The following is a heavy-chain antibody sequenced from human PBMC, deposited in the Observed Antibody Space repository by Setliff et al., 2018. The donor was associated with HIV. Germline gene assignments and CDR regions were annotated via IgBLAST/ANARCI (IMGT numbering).Heavy chain of an antibody. V-gene: IGHV4-34*01. Sequence: LSLTCTVSGGSITGHYWGWIRQPPGKGLEWIGEINHAGITNYKPSLKSRVTISVDTSENHFSLRLSSVTAADTAVYYCARLDYSNYYSYYIDVWGEGTMVTVSS. D-gene: IGHD4-4*01. CDR1: GGSITGHY. CDR2: INHAGIT. J-gene: IGHJ6*03. CDR3: ARLDYSNYYSYYIDV.